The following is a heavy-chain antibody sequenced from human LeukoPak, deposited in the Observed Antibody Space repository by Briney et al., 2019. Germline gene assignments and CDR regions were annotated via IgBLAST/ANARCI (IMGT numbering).Heavy chain of an antibody. V-gene: IGHV5-51*01. CDR1: GYRFTSYW. Sequence: PGESLKISCKGSGYRFTSYWIGWVRQMPGKGLEWMGIIYPGDSDTRYSPSFQGQPTISADKSISTAYLQWSSLQASDTAMYYCARLPHYYDSSGFPDYWGQGTLVTVSS. J-gene: IGHJ4*02. D-gene: IGHD3-22*01. CDR2: IYPGDSDT. CDR3: ARLPHYYDSSGFPDY.